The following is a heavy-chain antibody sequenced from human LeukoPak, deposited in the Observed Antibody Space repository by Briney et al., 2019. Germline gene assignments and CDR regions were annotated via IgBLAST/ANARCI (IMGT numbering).Heavy chain of an antibody. CDR2: IYHSGST. J-gene: IGHJ4*02. Sequence: SETLSLTCTVSGYSISSGYYWGWIRQPPGKGLECIGSIYHSGSTYYNPSLKSRVTISVDTSKNQFSLKLSSVTAADTAVYYCARERGIAAAGSTGETDYWGQGTLVTVSS. CDR3: ARERGIAAAGSTGETDY. V-gene: IGHV4-38-2*02. D-gene: IGHD6-13*01. CDR1: GYSISSGYY.